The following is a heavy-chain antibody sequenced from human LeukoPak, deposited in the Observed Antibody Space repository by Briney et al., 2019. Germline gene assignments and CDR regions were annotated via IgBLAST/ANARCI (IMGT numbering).Heavy chain of an antibody. V-gene: IGHV3-23*01. CDR3: ARDQYDTWSRRGNFDS. CDR2: ISGSGGTT. J-gene: IGHJ4*02. D-gene: IGHD3/OR15-3a*01. CDR1: GFTFSSYA. Sequence: QTGGSLRLSCAASGFTFSSYAMSWVRQAPGKGLQWVSAISGSGGTTYYADSVKGRFTISRDNTKNSLYLQMNSLRAEDTAVSYCARDQYDTWSRRGNFDSWGQGTLVIVSS.